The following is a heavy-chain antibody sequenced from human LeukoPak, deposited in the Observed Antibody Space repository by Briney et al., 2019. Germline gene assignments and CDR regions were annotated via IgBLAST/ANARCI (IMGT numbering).Heavy chain of an antibody. J-gene: IGHJ4*02. CDR3: AKDLYSGHPPLDY. D-gene: IGHD5-12*01. CDR1: GFTFSSYA. V-gene: IGHV3-23*01. CDR2: ISGSGGST. Sequence: PGGSLRLSCAASGFTFSSYAMSWVRQAPGKGLEWVSAISGSGGSTYYADSVKGRFTISRDNSKNTLYLQMNSLRADGTAVYYCAKDLYSGHPPLDYWGPGTLVTVSS.